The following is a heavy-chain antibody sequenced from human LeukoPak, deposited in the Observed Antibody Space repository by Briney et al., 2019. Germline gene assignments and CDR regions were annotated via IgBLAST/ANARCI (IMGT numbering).Heavy chain of an antibody. Sequence: GGSLRLSCAASGFTFSTYGMHWVRQAPGKGLEWVAVIYYDGSNKNYENSVKDRFTISRDNAKNSLYLQMNSLRAEDTAVYYCARERLRVPDYWGQGTLVTVSS. D-gene: IGHD4-17*01. V-gene: IGHV3-33*08. J-gene: IGHJ4*02. CDR2: IYYDGSNK. CDR1: GFTFSTYG. CDR3: ARERLRVPDY.